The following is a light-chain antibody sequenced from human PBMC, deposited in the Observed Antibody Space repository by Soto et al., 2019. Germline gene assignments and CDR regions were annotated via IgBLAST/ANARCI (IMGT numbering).Light chain of an antibody. CDR3: QQYSSSPQT. Sequence: IVLTQSPGILSLSPGERATLSCRASQSVSSNYLAWYQQKPGQAPRLLIYGAASRATGVPDRFSGSVSGTDFTLNVSSLEPEDFAMYYCQQYSSSPQTFGQGTKVEIK. CDR1: QSVSSNY. CDR2: GAA. J-gene: IGKJ1*01. V-gene: IGKV3-20*01.